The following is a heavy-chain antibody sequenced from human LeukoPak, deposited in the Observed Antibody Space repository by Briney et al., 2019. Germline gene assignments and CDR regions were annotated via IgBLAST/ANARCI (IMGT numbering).Heavy chain of an antibody. CDR1: GGSLSRYY. Sequence: PSETLSLTCTVSGGSLSRYYWSWIRQPPWKGLEWIGYSYYSGSTNYNPSLKSRVTISVDTSKNQFSLMLSSVTAADTAVYYCARAGGSGSYYNGFYYYYYMDVWGKGTTVTVSS. J-gene: IGHJ6*03. D-gene: IGHD3-10*01. CDR3: ARAGGSGSYYNGFYYYYYMDV. CDR2: SYYSGST. V-gene: IGHV4-59*01.